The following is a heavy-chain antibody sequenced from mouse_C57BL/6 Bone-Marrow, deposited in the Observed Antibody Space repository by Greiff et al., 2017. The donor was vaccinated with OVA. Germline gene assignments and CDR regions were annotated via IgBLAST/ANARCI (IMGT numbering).Heavy chain of an antibody. J-gene: IGHJ1*03. CDR3: AGRYYGSSLYWYFDV. CDR1: GFNIKDYY. V-gene: IGHV14-2*01. D-gene: IGHD1-1*01. CDR2: IDPEDGES. Sequence: EVQLQQSGAELVKPGASVKLSCTASGFNIKDYYMHWVKQRTEQGLEWIGRIDPEDGESKYAPKFQGKATITTDTSSNTAYLQLSSLTSEDTAVYYCAGRYYGSSLYWYFDVWGTGTTVTVSS.